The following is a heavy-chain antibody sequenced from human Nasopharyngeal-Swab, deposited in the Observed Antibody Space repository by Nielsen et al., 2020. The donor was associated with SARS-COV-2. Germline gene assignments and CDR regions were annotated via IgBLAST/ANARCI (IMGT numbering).Heavy chain of an antibody. Sequence: GGSLRLSCAASGFTFSSYWMSWVRQAPGKGLEWVAYIKEDGSEKYFVDSVKGRFTISRDNAKNSQYLQMNSLRAEDTAVYYCARDYTRFDYWGQGTLVTVSS. CDR1: GFTFSSYW. CDR3: ARDYTRFDY. J-gene: IGHJ4*02. CDR2: IKEDGSEK. D-gene: IGHD3-16*01. V-gene: IGHV3-7*05.